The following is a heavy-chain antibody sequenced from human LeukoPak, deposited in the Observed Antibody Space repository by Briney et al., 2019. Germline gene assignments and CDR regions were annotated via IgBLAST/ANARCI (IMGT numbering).Heavy chain of an antibody. V-gene: IGHV1-2*02. CDR1: GYTFTDDF. J-gene: IGHJ5*02. CDR3: ARADRLHGGPYLIGP. CDR2: NNPNSGGT. D-gene: IGHD2-21*01. Sequence: GASVKVSYKTFGYTFTDDFIRLGRPAPGQGVWVVGLNNPNSGGTSSAQKFQGRVTMTRDTSITTVYMEVNWLTSDDTAIYYCARADRLHGGPYLIGPWGQGTLVTVSS.